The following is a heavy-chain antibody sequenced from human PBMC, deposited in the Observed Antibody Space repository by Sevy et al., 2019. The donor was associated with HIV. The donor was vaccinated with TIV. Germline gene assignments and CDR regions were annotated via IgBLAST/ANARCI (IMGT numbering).Heavy chain of an antibody. V-gene: IGHV5-51*01. D-gene: IGHD5-18*01. CDR2: IYPGDSDT. Sequence: GESLKISCKGSGYSFTSYWIGWVRQMPGKGLESMGIIYPGDSDTRYSPSFQGQVTISADKSISTAYLQWSSLKASDTAMYYCARHLGPLGYSYGYYYGMDVWGQGTTVTVSS. CDR1: GYSFTSYW. CDR3: ARHLGPLGYSYGYYYGMDV. J-gene: IGHJ6*02.